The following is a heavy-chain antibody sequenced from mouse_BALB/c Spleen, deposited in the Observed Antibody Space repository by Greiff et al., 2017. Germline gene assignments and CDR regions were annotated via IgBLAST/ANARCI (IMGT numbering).Heavy chain of an antibody. CDR2: IYPYNGGT. CDR1: GYTFTDYN. D-gene: IGHD4-1*01. Sequence: VQLQQSGPELVKPGASVKISCKASGYTFTDYNMHWVKQSHGKSLEWIGYIYPYNGGTGYNQKFKSKATLTVDNSSSTAYMELRSLTSEDSAVYYCARLGPLYFDYWGQGTTLTVSS. J-gene: IGHJ2*01. CDR3: ARLGPLYFDY. V-gene: IGHV1S29*02.